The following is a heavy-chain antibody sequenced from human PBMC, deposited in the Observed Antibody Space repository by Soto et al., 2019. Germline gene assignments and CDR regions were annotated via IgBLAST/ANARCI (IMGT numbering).Heavy chain of an antibody. J-gene: IGHJ4*02. D-gene: IGHD3-10*01. CDR3: AKDMPSSAFNMVRGVSWGPAYDY. CDR2: ISWNSGSI. V-gene: IGHV3-9*01. Sequence: GGSLRLSCAASGFTFDDYAMHWVRQAPGKGLEWVSGISWNSGSIGYADSVKGRFTISRDNAKNSLYLQMNSLRAEDTASYYCAKDMPSSAFNMVRGVSWGPAYDYWGQGTLVTVSS. CDR1: GFTFDDYA.